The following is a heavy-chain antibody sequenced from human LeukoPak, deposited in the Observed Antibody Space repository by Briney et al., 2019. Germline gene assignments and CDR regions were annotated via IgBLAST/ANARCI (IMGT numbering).Heavy chain of an antibody. D-gene: IGHD3-22*01. CDR2: INPSGGST. CDR1: GYTFTSYY. CDR3: ARDRTYYYDSSAYQYFQH. Sequence: ASVTLTCKASGYTFTSYYMHLVRQAPGQGLEWMGIINPSGGSTSYAQKFQGRVTMTRDTSTSTVYMELSSLRSEDTAVYYCARDRTYYYDSSAYQYFQHWGQGTPVTVSS. J-gene: IGHJ1*01. V-gene: IGHV1-46*01.